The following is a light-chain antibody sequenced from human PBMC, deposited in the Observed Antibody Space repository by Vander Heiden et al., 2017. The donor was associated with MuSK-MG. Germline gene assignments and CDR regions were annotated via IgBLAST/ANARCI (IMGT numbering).Light chain of an antibody. Sequence: EIVMTQSPATLSVSPGERATLSCRASKSVSSNLAWYQQKPGQAPRLLIYGASTRATGIPARFSGSGSGTEFTLTIGSLQSEDFAVYYCQQYNNWPPKFTFGPGTKVDIK. J-gene: IGKJ3*01. CDR1: KSVSSN. CDR2: GAS. V-gene: IGKV3-15*01. CDR3: QQYNNWPPKFT.